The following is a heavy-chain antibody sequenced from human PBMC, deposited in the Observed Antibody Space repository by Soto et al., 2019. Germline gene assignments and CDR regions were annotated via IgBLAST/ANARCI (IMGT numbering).Heavy chain of an antibody. CDR1: GFTVSSYA. CDR3: ANEPSYSSSSFDY. V-gene: IGHV3-23*01. D-gene: IGHD6-6*01. J-gene: IGHJ4*02. Sequence: LRLSCAASGFTVSSYAMSWVRQAPGKGLEWVSAISGSGGSTYYADSVKGRFTISRDNSKNTLYLQMNSLIDEDTAVYYCANEPSYSSSSFDYWAQATLVTVSS. CDR2: ISGSGGST.